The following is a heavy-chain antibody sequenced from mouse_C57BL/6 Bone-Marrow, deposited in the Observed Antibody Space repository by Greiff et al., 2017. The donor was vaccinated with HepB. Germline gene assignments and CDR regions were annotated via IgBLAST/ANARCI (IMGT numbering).Heavy chain of an antibody. V-gene: IGHV1-54*01. J-gene: IGHJ3*01. CDR1: GYAFTNYL. D-gene: IGHD2-4*01. CDR2: INPGSGGT. CDR3: ARSGDYVRGVR. Sequence: QVQLKQSGAELVRPGTSVKVSCKASGYAFTNYLIEWVKQRPGQGLEWIGVINPGSGGTNYNEKFKGKATLTADKSSSTAYMQLSSLTSEDSAVYFCARSGDYVRGVRWGQGTLVTVSA.